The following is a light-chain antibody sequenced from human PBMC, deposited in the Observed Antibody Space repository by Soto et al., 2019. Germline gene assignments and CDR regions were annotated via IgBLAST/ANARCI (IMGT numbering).Light chain of an antibody. CDR2: AAS. V-gene: IGKV3-11*01. J-gene: IGKJ3*01. CDR3: QRRSNWPFT. Sequence: EIVLTQSPATLSLSPGERATLSCRASQSVTNYLAWYQQKPGQAPRLLIYAASNRATGIPARFSGSGSRADFPLTISSLEPEDVGVYYCQRRSNWPFTVGRGTKVGI. CDR1: QSVTNY.